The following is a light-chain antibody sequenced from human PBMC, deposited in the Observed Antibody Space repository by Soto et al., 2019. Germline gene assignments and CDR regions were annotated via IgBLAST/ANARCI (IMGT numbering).Light chain of an antibody. CDR2: EGS. CDR3: CSYAGSSPV. CDR1: SSDVGSYNL. V-gene: IGLV2-23*01. Sequence: QSALTQPASVSGSPGQSITLSCTGTSSDVGSYNLASWYQQHPGKAPKLMIYEGSKRPSGVSNRFSGSKSGNTASLTISGLQAEDEADYYCCSYAGSSPVFGGGTKLTVL. J-gene: IGLJ2*01.